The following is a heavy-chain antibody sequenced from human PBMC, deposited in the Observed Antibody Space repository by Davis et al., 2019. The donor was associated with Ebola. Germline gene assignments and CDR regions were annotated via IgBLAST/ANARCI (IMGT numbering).Heavy chain of an antibody. Sequence: ASVKVSCKVSGYTLTEFSMHWVRQAPGKGLEWMGGFDPEDGETIYAQKFQGRVTMTEDTSTDTAYMELSSLRSEDTAVYYCATDSSYGAVVNYYGMDVWGQGTTVTVSS. CDR2: FDPEDGET. D-gene: IGHD4-17*01. J-gene: IGHJ6*02. CDR3: ATDSSYGAVVNYYGMDV. CDR1: GYTLTEFS. V-gene: IGHV1-24*01.